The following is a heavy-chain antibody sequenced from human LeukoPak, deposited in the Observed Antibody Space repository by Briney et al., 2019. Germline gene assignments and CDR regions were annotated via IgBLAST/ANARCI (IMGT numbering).Heavy chain of an antibody. CDR3: ARARAAAAATRMQFDY. J-gene: IGHJ4*02. D-gene: IGHD6-13*01. V-gene: IGHV4-59*01. CDR1: GGSISSYY. CDR2: IYYSGST. Sequence: SETLSLTCTVSGGSISSYYWSWIRQPPGNGLEWIGYIYYSGSTNYNPSLKSRVTISVDTSKNQFSLKLSSVTAADTAVYYCARARAAAAATRMQFDYWGQGTLVTVSS.